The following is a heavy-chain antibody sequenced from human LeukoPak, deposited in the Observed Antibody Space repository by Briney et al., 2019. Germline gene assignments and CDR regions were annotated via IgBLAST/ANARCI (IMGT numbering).Heavy chain of an antibody. CDR2: MDHTGAT. D-gene: IGHD2-2*01. CDR1: DASLSGLR. Sequence: PSETLSLTCGVFDASLSGLRWSWIRQPPGNGLEWIGEMDHTGATTYNPFLKSRLTMSVDTSKSHFSLQLSSVTAADTGVYYCATCSSTSCYDFGYFDLWGRGTLVTVSS. V-gene: IGHV4-34*01. J-gene: IGHJ2*01. CDR3: ATCSSTSCYDFGYFDL.